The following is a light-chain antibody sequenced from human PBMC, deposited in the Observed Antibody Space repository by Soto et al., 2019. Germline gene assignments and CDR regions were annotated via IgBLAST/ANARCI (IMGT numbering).Light chain of an antibody. CDR2: HSS. V-gene: IGKV3-11*01. J-gene: IGKJ4*01. Sequence: ETVLTQSPATLPLSPGETATLSCRASESVDIYLAWYQQKPGQAPRLLIYHSSNRATGIPARFSGSGSGTDFTLTITSLEPEDSAVYYCQQRRNWPPLTFGGGTRVEI. CDR3: QQRRNWPPLT. CDR1: ESVDIY.